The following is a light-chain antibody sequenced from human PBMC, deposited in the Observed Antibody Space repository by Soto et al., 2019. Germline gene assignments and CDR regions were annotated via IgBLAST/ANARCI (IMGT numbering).Light chain of an antibody. CDR3: ASLTTTNFV. CDR2: EVT. J-gene: IGLJ1*01. Sequence: QSVLTQPASVSGSPGQSITISCTGTRSDIGSYNFVSWYQQYPGKAPKLIISEVTNRPSGVSDRFSGSKSGNTASLTISGLQAEDEADYYCASLTTTNFVFGSGTKLTVL. CDR1: RSDIGSYNF. V-gene: IGLV2-14*01.